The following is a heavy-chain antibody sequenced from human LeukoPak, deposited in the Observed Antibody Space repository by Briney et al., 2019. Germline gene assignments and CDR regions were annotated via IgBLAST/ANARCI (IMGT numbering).Heavy chain of an antibody. D-gene: IGHD1-1*01. CDR2: IYYSGST. CDR3: ARSFLSNNYYFDY. J-gene: IGHJ4*02. V-gene: IGHV4-39*07. Sequence: SETLSLTCTLSGGSISSSNYCWGWIRQPPGKGLEWIGIIYYSGSTYYNPSLKSRVTISVDTSKQHFSLILTSVTAADTAVYYCARSFLSNNYYFDYWGQGALVTVSS. CDR1: GGSISSSNYC.